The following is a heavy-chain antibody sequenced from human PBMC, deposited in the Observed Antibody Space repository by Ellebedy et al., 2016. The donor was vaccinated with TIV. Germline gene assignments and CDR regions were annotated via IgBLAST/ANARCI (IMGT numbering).Heavy chain of an antibody. CDR2: INWNGTST. D-gene: IGHD3-10*01. CDR1: GFIFDDYD. CDR3: ARVGKRGYYYMDV. Sequence: GGSLRLXCAASGFIFDDYDMSWVRQAPGKGLEWVSGINWNGTSTGYADSVKGRFTISRDNAKNSLYLQMNSLRAEDTALYYCARVGKRGYYYMDVWGKGTTVTVSS. V-gene: IGHV3-20*04. J-gene: IGHJ6*03.